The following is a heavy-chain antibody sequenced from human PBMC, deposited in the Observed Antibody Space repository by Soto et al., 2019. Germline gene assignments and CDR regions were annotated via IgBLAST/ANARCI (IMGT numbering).Heavy chain of an antibody. J-gene: IGHJ5*02. CDR1: GGSVSSGSYY. CDR2: IYYSGTT. Sequence: SETLSLTCTVSGGSVSSGSYYWSWIRQPPGKGLEWIGYIYYSGTTYYNPSLKSRLTISIDTSRNQFSLKLSSVTAADTAVYYCAREYSGYDKTWFDPWGRGTQVTVSS. CDR3: AREYSGYDKTWFDP. V-gene: IGHV4-31*03. D-gene: IGHD5-12*01.